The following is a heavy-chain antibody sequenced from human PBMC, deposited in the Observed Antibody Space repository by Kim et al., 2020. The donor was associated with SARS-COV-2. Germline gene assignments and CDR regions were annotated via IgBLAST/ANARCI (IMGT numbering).Heavy chain of an antibody. Sequence: GGSLRLSCAASGFTFSSYAMHWVRQAPGKGLEWVAVISYDGSNKYYADSVKGRFTISRDNSKNTLYLQMNSLRAEDTAVYYCAREGDFSSSPVFDYWGQGTLVTVSS. CDR2: ISYDGSNK. J-gene: IGHJ4*02. V-gene: IGHV3-30-3*01. CDR1: GFTFSSYA. D-gene: IGHD6-6*01. CDR3: AREGDFSSSPVFDY.